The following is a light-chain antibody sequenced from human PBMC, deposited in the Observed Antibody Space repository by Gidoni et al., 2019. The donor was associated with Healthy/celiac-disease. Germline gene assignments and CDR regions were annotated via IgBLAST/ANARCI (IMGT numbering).Light chain of an antibody. CDR2: WAS. V-gene: IGKV4-1*01. J-gene: IGKJ2*01. CDR1: QSVVYSSNNKNY. Sequence: DIVMTQSPDSLAVSLGERATINCKSSQSVVYSSNNKNYLAWYQQKPGQHPKLLLYWASTRESWVPDRFSSGGSGADYTITISSLQAEDEAVYYCQQQYSTTPHTFGEGTKLEIK. CDR3: QQQYSTTPHT.